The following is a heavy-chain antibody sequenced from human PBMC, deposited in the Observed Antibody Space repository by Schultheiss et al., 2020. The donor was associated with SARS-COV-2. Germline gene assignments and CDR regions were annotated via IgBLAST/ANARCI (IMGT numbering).Heavy chain of an antibody. CDR2: IYYSGST. CDR3: ARAQVLMVYGN. V-gene: IGHV4-34*01. D-gene: IGHD2-8*01. Sequence: SETLSLTCAVYGGSFSGYYWSWIRQPPGKGLEWIGSIYYSGSTNYNPSLKSRVTISVDTSKNQFSLKLSSVTAADTAVYYCARAQVLMVYGNWGQGTLVTVSS. CDR1: GGSFSGYY. J-gene: IGHJ4*02.